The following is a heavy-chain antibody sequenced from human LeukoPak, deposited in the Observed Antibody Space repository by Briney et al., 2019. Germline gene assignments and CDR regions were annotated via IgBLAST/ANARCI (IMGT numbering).Heavy chain of an antibody. V-gene: IGHV4-34*01. CDR2: INHSGST. J-gene: IGHJ4*02. Sequence: SETLSLTCAVYGGSFSGYYWSWIRQPPGKGLEWIGEINHSGSTNYNPSLKSRVTISVDTSRNQFSLKLSSVTAADTAVYYCARLYSSGWHYYFDYWGQGTLVTVSS. CDR1: GGSFSGYY. D-gene: IGHD6-19*01. CDR3: ARLYSSGWHYYFDY.